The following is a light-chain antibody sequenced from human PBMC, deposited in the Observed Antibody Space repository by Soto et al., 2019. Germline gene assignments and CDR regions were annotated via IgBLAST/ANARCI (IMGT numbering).Light chain of an antibody. V-gene: IGLV1-47*01. Sequence: QSVLTQPPSASGTPGQRVTISCSGSGSNVGTSYVYWYQQLPGTATKLLIYANNQRPSGVPDRFSGSKSGTSASLAISGLRSEDEADYYCAAWDGSVRGRVFGGGTKLTVL. CDR3: AAWDGSVRGRV. CDR2: ANN. J-gene: IGLJ3*02. CDR1: GSNVGTSY.